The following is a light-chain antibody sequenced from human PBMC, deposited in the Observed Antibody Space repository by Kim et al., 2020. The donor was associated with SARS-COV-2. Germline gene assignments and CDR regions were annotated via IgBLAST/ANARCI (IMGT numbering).Light chain of an antibody. CDR1: SGSIDDNY. CDR3: QSYNRDNVL. V-gene: IGLV6-57*03. CDR2: EDD. J-gene: IGLJ2*01. Sequence: GQTLTIPCTRSSGSIDDNYVQWYQQRPGGVPTTVIYEDDQRPSGVSDRFSGSIDNSSNSASLTISGLRTEDEADYYCQSYNRDNVLFGGGTQLTVL.